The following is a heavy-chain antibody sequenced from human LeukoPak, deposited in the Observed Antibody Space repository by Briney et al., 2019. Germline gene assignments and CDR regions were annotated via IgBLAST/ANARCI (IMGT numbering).Heavy chain of an antibody. CDR1: GFTFSSYA. J-gene: IGHJ5*02. Sequence: GGSLRLSCAASGFTFSSYAMSWARQAPGKGLEWVSAISGSGGSTYYADSVKGRFTISRDNSKNTLYLQMNSLRAEDTAVYYCAKDYNWNYGPHNWFDPWGQGTLVTVSS. V-gene: IGHV3-23*01. CDR2: ISGSGGST. D-gene: IGHD1-7*01. CDR3: AKDYNWNYGPHNWFDP.